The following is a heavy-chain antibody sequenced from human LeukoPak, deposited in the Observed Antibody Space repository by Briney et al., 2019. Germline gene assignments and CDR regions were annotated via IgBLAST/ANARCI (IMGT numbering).Heavy chain of an antibody. J-gene: IGHJ4*02. V-gene: IGHV4-4*07. CDR3: ARDHGSGWYSYLDD. D-gene: IGHD6-19*01. CDR2: IYTSGST. CDR1: GGSISSYY. Sequence: SETLSLTCTVSGGSISSYYWSWIRQPAGKGLEWIGRIYTSGSTNYNPSLKSRVTMSVDTSKNQFSLKLSSVTAADTAVYYCARDHGSGWYSYLDDWGQGTLVTVSS.